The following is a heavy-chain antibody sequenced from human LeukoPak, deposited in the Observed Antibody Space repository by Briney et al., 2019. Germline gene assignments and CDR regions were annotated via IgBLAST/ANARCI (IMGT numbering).Heavy chain of an antibody. Sequence: GKSLRLSCAASRFTFSSYAMSWVRQAPGKGLEWVSGISGRGDNTSYADSVEGRFTISRDNSKNTLYLQMNSLRAEDTAVYYCAKRPRWLQFHYWGQGTLVTVSS. CDR2: ISGRGDNT. CDR1: RFTFSSYA. V-gene: IGHV3-23*01. CDR3: AKRPRWLQFHY. J-gene: IGHJ4*02. D-gene: IGHD5-24*01.